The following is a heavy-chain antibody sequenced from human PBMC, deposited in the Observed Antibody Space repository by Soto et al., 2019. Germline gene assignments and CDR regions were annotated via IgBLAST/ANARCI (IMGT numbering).Heavy chain of an antibody. J-gene: IGHJ6*02. D-gene: IGHD2-15*01. Sequence: QVQLQQWGAGLLKPSETLSLTCAVYGGSFSGYYWSRIRQPPGKGLEWIGEINHSGSTNYNPSLKSRVTISVDTYKNQFSLKLSSVTDADTAVYYCARAPLLLGYYYYYGMDVWGQGTTVTVSS. CDR1: GGSFSGYY. V-gene: IGHV4-34*01. CDR2: INHSGST. CDR3: ARAPLLLGYYYYYGMDV.